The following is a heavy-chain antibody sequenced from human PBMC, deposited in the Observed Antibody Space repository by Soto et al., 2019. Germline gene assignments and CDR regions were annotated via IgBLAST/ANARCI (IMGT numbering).Heavy chain of an antibody. D-gene: IGHD6-6*01. CDR3: AKIGGIAARLDWFDP. V-gene: IGHV3-30*18. CDR2: ISYDGSNK. Sequence: GGSLRLSCAASGFTFSSYGMHWVRQAPGKGLEWVAVISYDGSNKYYADSVKGRFTISRDNSKNTLYLQMNSLRAEDTAVYYCAKIGGIAARLDWFDPWGQGTLVTVPS. J-gene: IGHJ5*02. CDR1: GFTFSSYG.